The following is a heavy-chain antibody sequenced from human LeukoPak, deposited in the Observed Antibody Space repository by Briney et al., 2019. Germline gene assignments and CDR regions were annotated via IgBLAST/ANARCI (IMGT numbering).Heavy chain of an antibody. Sequence: GSLRLSCEASGFTFSTFAMIWVRQPPGKGLEWIGEINHSGSTNYNPSLKSGVTISVDTSKNQFSLKLSSVTAADPAVYYCARGPLPYYDFWSGYYTRRCCWFDPWGQGTLVTVSS. V-gene: IGHV4-34*01. D-gene: IGHD3-3*01. CDR3: ARGPLPYYDFWSGYYTRRCCWFDP. CDR2: INHSGST. J-gene: IGHJ5*02. CDR1: GFTFSTFA.